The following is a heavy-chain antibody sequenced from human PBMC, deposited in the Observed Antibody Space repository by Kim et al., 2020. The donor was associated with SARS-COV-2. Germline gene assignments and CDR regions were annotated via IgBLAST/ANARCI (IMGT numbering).Heavy chain of an antibody. CDR1: GGSFSGYY. V-gene: IGHV4-34*01. CDR3: ASQQSSGWYGY. Sequence: SETLSLTCAVYGGSFSGYYWSWIRQPPGKGLEWIGEINHSGSTNYNPSLKSRVTISVDTSKNQFSLKLSSVTAADTAVYYCASQQSSGWYGYWGQGTLVTVSS. J-gene: IGHJ4*02. CDR2: INHSGST. D-gene: IGHD6-19*01.